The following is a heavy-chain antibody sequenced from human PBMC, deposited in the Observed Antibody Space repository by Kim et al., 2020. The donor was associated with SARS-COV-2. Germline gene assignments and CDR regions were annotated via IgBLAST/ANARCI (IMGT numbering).Heavy chain of an antibody. CDR1: GGSISSGNW. D-gene: IGHD1-1*01. CDR3: ARNGASYFDY. V-gene: IGHV4-4*02. Sequence: SETLSLTCTVTGGSISSGNWWSWVRQPPGEGLEWIGEIFLGGRTNYSPSLRGRVTISIDTSKNQLSLKLSSLTAADTADYYCARNGASYFDYWGQGSLVT. J-gene: IGHJ4*02. CDR2: IFLGGRT.